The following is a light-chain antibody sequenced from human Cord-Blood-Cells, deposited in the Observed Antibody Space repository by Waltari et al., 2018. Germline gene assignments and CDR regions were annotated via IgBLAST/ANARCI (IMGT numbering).Light chain of an antibody. CDR2: GNR. Sequence: QSVLTQPPSVSGAPGQRVPISCTGSSSNIGAGYDVHWYHQHPATDPKPLIYGNRNRPSGDPDRFSGSKSGTSASLAITGLQAEDEADYYCQSYDSSLSGYVFGTGTKVTVL. J-gene: IGLJ1*01. CDR3: QSYDSSLSGYV. V-gene: IGLV1-40*01. CDR1: SSNIGAGYD.